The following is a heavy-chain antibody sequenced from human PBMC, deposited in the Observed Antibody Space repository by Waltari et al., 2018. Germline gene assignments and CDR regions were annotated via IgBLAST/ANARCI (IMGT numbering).Heavy chain of an antibody. CDR2: IIPILGIA. V-gene: IGHV1-69*08. Sequence: QVQLVQSGAEVKKPGSSVKVSCKASGGTFSSYTISWVRQAPGQGLEWMGRIIPILGIANYAQKFQGRVTITADKSTSTAYMELSSLRSEDTAVYYCAREEYYDSSGYYSPYYYYGMDVWGQGP. D-gene: IGHD3-22*01. CDR3: AREEYYDSSGYYSPYYYYGMDV. J-gene: IGHJ6*02. CDR1: GGTFSSYT.